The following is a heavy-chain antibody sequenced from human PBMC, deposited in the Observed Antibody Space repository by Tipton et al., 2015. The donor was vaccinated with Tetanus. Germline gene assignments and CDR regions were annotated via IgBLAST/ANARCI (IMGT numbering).Heavy chain of an antibody. J-gene: IGHJ3*02. CDR1: GFTFSNAW. CDR3: TTENMNYFYDSSGYYYEGAFDI. V-gene: IGHV3-15*07. D-gene: IGHD3-22*01. Sequence: SLRLSCAASGFTFSNAWMNWVRQAPGRGLEWVGRIKCKTDGGTTDYAAHVKGRFTISRDDSNNTLYLQMNSLKNEDTAVYYCTTENMNYFYDSSGYYYEGAFDIWGQGTMVTVSS. CDR2: IKCKTDGGTT.